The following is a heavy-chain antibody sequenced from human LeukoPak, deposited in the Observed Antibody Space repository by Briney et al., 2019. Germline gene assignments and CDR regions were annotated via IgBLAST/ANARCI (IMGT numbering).Heavy chain of an antibody. D-gene: IGHD4-17*01. CDR1: GFTFSSYG. J-gene: IGHJ4*02. Sequence: TGGSLRLSCAASGFTFSSYGMSWVRQAPGKGLEWVSAISGSGDTTYYADSVKGRFTISRDNPKNTPYLQMNSLRAVDTAVYYCAKENYGDFGPYYFDYWGQGTLVTVSS. CDR2: ISGSGDTT. V-gene: IGHV3-23*01. CDR3: AKENYGDFGPYYFDY.